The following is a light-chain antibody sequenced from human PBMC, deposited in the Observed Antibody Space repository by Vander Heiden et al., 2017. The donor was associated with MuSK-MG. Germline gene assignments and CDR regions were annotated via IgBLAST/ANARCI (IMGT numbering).Light chain of an antibody. Sequence: QSSLTQPPSASGSPGQSVTISCTGPRSDVGGDNSVSWYQKHPGTPPILIIFEVSKRPSGVPDRFSGSKSGTTATPTVFGRQAEDDADYYCGSYAGSSHYVFGTGTKVTVL. V-gene: IGLV2-8*01. CDR2: EVS. J-gene: IGLJ1*01. CDR3: GSYAGSSHYV. CDR1: RSDVGGDNS.